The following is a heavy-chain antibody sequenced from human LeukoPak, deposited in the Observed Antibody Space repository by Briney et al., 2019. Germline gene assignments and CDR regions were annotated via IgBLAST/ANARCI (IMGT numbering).Heavy chain of an antibody. J-gene: IGHJ4*02. D-gene: IGHD6-6*01. CDR1: GGSFSGYH. CDR3: ARGRGAARFVTIEFDY. V-gene: IGHV4-34*01. CDR2: INHRGST. Sequence: SETLSLTCAVYGGSFSGYHWSWIRQPPGKGLEWIVEINHRGSTNYNPSLKSRVTMSVDTSKNQFSLKLSSVTAADTAVYYCARGRGAARFVTIEFDYWGQGALVTVSS.